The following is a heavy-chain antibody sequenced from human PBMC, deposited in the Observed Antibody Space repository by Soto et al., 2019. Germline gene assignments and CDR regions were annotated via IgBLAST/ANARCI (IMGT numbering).Heavy chain of an antibody. J-gene: IGHJ6*02. CDR1: GGTFGSYA. Sequence: SVKVSCKASGGTFGSYAISWVRQAPGQGLEWMGGIIPIFGTANYAQKFQGRVTITADESTSTAYMELSSLRSEDTAVYYCARDDIVVVVAATKTTHYYYGMDVWGQGTTVTVSS. V-gene: IGHV1-69*13. D-gene: IGHD2-15*01. CDR2: IIPIFGTA. CDR3: ARDDIVVVVAATKTTHYYYGMDV.